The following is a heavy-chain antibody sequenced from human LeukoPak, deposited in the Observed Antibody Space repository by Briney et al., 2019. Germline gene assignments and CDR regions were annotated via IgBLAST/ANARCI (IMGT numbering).Heavy chain of an antibody. CDR2: IWYDGSNK. Sequence: GGSLRLSCAASGFTFSSYWMSWVRQAPGKGLEWVAVIWYDGSNKYYADSVKGRFTISRDNSKNTLYLQMNSLRAEDTAVYYCARAEAVADAFDIWGQGTMVTVSS. D-gene: IGHD6-19*01. V-gene: IGHV3-33*08. J-gene: IGHJ3*02. CDR1: GFTFSSYW. CDR3: ARAEAVADAFDI.